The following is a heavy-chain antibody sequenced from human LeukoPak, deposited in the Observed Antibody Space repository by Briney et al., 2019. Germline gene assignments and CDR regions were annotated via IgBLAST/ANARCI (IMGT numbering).Heavy chain of an antibody. CDR2: IYHSGST. V-gene: IGHV4-38-2*02. J-gene: IGHJ4*02. Sequence: SETLSLTCTVSGYSVSSGYYWGWIRQPPGKGLEWIGSIYHSGSTYYNPSLKSRVTISVDTSKNQFSLKLSSVTAADTAVYYCARGPLDSSSSLDYWGQGTLVTVSS. CDR3: ARGPLDSSSSLDY. CDR1: GYSVSSGYY. D-gene: IGHD6-6*01.